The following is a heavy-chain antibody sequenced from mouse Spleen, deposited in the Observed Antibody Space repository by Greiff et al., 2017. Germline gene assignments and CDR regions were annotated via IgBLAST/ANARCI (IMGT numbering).Heavy chain of an antibody. D-gene: IGHD1-1*01. CDR2: INPNNGGT. CDR3: ARWTPSNYYGSSYGAY. Sequence: VQLQQSGPELVKPGASVKISCKASGYTFTDYYMNWVKQSHGKSLEWIGDINPNNGGTSYNQKFKGKATLTVDKSSSTAYMELRSLTSEDSAVYYCARWTPSNYYGSSYGAYWGQGTLVTVSA. J-gene: IGHJ3*01. CDR1: GYTFTDYY. V-gene: IGHV1-26*01.